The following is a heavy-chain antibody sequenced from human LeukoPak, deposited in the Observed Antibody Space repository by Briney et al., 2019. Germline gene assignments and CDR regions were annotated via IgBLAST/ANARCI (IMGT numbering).Heavy chain of an antibody. CDR1: AFSVSTYA. CDR3: AKTLRESSGREYFDL. Sequence: SAGSLSRSGAASAFSVSTYAMSWVRQAPGKGLEWVSNVSGSGGSTYYADSVKGRFTISRDNSKNTLYLQMNSLTAEDTAEYYCAKTLRESSGREYFDLWGRGTLVTVSS. J-gene: IGHJ2*01. V-gene: IGHV3-23*01. CDR2: VSGSGGST. D-gene: IGHD6-19*01.